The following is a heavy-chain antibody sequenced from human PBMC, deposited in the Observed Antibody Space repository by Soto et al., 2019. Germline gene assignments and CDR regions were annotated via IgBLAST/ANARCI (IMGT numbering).Heavy chain of an antibody. CDR1: GFTFSNFG. CDR2: IWHDGKEK. Sequence: QVQVVESGGGVVQPGRSLKLSCAASGFTFSNFGMHWVRQAPGKGLEWVAVIWHDGKEKYYADSAKGRSTISRDNSKNTLYLQMTSLRAEDTAVYYCARDPGQDEAMDYWGQGTLVTVSS. CDR3: ARDPGQDEAMDY. V-gene: IGHV3-33*01. J-gene: IGHJ4*02.